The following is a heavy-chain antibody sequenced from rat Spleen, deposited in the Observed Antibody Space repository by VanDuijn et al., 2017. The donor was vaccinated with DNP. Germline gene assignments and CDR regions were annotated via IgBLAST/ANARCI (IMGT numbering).Heavy chain of an antibody. CDR3: ARHGRRVFDY. J-gene: IGHJ3*01. Sequence: EVQLVESGGGLVQPGRSLKLSCAASGFTFSDYAMAWVRQSPKKGLEWVASITTSGGSTSYRDSVKGRFTISRDNAKSTLYLQMDSLRSEDTATYFCARHGRRVFDYWGQGTLVTVSS. V-gene: IGHV5-25*01. CDR1: GFTFSDYA. CDR2: ITTSGGST. D-gene: IGHD1-11*01.